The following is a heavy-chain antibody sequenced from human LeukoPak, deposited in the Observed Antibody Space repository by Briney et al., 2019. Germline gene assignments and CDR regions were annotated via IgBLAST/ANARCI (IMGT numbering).Heavy chain of an antibody. CDR1: GYTFTGYG. J-gene: IGHJ6*02. V-gene: IGHV1-18*01. D-gene: IGHD3-3*01. Sequence: ASVKVSCKASGYTFTGYGISWVRQAPGQGLEWMGWISAYNGNTNYAQKLQGRVTMTTDTSTSTAYMELRSLRSDDTAVYYCARGPYYDFWSGYSVAHYGMDVWGQGTTVTVSS. CDR3: ARGPYYDFWSGYSVAHYGMDV. CDR2: ISAYNGNT.